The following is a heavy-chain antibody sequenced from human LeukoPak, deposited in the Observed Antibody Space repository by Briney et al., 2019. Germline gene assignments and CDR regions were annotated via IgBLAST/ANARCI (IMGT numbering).Heavy chain of an antibody. D-gene: IGHD3-22*01. J-gene: IGHJ4*02. V-gene: IGHV3-7*04. CDR1: GFTFSSYW. Sequence: GGSLRLSCAASGFTFSSYWMSWVRQAPGKGLEWVANIKQDGSEKYYVDSVKGRFAISRDNAKNSLSLQMNSLRAEETAVYYCARGEYYYDGGYWGQGTLVTVSS. CDR2: IKQDGSEK. CDR3: ARGEYYYDGGY.